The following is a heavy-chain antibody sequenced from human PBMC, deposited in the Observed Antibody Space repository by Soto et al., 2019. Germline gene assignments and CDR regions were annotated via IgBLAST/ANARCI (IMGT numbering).Heavy chain of an antibody. Sequence: ASVKVSCKASGYTFTSYGISWVRQAPGQGLEWMGWISAYNGNTNYAQKLQGRVTMTTDTSTSTAYMELRSLRSDDTAVYYCARGRHEELQFGVVIIGGDYWGQGTLVTVSS. D-gene: IGHD3-3*01. CDR3: ARGRHEELQFGVVIIGGDY. J-gene: IGHJ4*02. CDR1: GYTFTSYG. CDR2: ISAYNGNT. V-gene: IGHV1-18*01.